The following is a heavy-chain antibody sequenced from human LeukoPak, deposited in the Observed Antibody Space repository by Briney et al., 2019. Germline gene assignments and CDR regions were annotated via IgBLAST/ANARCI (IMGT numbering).Heavy chain of an antibody. J-gene: IGHJ6*02. CDR1: GYTFTGYY. CDR2: INPNSGGT. V-gene: IGHV1-2*02. Sequence: SVKVSCKASGYTFTGYYMHCVRHAPAQGLEWIGWINPNSGGTNYAQKFQGRVTMTRDTSISTAYMELSRLRSDDTAVYYCAGDSIVVVPAAIYYYYGMDVWGQGTTVTVSS. D-gene: IGHD2-2*01. CDR3: AGDSIVVVPAAIYYYYGMDV.